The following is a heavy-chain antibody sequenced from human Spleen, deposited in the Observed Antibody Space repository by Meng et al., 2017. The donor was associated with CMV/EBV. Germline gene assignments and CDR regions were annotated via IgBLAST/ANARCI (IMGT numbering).Heavy chain of an antibody. Sequence: FTSYWIGWVRQMPGKGLEWMGIIYPGDSDTRYSPSFQGQVTISADKSISTAYLQWSSLKASDTAMYYCGVSYCGGDCSAGGHYYFDYWGQGTLVTVSS. V-gene: IGHV5-51*01. J-gene: IGHJ4*02. D-gene: IGHD2-21*01. CDR3: GVSYCGGDCSAGGHYYFDY. CDR2: IYPGDSDT. CDR1: FTSYW.